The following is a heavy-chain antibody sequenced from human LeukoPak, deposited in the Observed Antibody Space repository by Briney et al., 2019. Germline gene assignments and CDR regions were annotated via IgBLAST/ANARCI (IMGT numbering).Heavy chain of an antibody. J-gene: IGHJ3*02. CDR2: ITSSGSTI. CDR3: ARDKRNYYGSGSYGFDI. D-gene: IGHD3-10*01. V-gene: IGHV3-48*03. Sequence: PGGSLRLSCAASAFTFSVYEMHWVRQAPGKGLEWVSYITSSGSTIYYAESMKGRFTISRDNAKNSLYLQMNSLRAEDTAVYYCARDKRNYYGSGSYGFDIWGQGTMVTVSS. CDR1: AFTFSVYE.